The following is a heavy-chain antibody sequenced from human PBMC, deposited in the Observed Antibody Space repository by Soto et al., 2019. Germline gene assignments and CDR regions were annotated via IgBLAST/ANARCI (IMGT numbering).Heavy chain of an antibody. D-gene: IGHD4-17*01. CDR3: ARAARAYGDSDY. CDR1: GYTFISYG. V-gene: IGHV1-18*01. Sequence: ASVKVSCKASGYTFISYGINWVRQAPGQGLEWMGWISAFNDDTNYAQNLQGRVTMTRDTSTSTAHMELRSLRSDDSAMYFCARAARAYGDSDYSGQVTLVTLSS. J-gene: IGHJ4*02. CDR2: ISAFNDDT.